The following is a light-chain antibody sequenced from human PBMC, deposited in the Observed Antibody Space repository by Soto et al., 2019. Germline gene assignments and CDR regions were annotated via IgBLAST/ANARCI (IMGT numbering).Light chain of an antibody. CDR1: QSVTSSY. CDR2: GAS. J-gene: IGKJ4*01. Sequence: IVLTQSPGTLSLSPGERATLSCRASQSVTSSYLAWYQQKPGQAPRLLIYGASSRATGIPDRFSGSGSGTDFTLTISRLEPEDFAVYYCQQFGSSPLTFGGGTKAEIK. CDR3: QQFGSSPLT. V-gene: IGKV3-20*01.